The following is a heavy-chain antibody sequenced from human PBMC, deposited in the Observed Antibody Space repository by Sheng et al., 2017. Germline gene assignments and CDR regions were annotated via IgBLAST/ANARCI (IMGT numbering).Heavy chain of an antibody. CDR3: ARDHWYCSSTSCFNWFDP. J-gene: IGHJ5*02. D-gene: IGHD2-2*01. V-gene: IGHV1-18*01. CDR1: GYTFTSYG. CDR2: ISAYNGNT. Sequence: QVQLVQSGAEVKKPGASVKVSCKASGYTFTSYGISWVRQAPGQGLEWMGWISAYNGNTNYAQKLQGRVTMTTDTSTSTAYMELRSLRSDDTAVYYCARDHWYCSSTSCFNWFDPWGQGTLVTVSS.